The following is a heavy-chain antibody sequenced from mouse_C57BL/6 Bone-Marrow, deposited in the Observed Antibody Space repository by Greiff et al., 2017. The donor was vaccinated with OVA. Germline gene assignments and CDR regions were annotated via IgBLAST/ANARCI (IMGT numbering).Heavy chain of an antibody. D-gene: IGHD3-2*02. J-gene: IGHJ4*01. CDR1: EYEFPSHD. CDR2: INSDGGST. CDR3: ARLDSSGYRAMEY. Sequence: EVKLVESGGGLVQPGESLKLSCESNEYEFPSHDMSWVRKTPETRLELVAAINSDGGSTYYPDTMERRFILSRDNTKKPLYLQMSSLRSEDTALYYCARLDSSGYRAMEYWGQGTSVTDSS. V-gene: IGHV5-2*01.